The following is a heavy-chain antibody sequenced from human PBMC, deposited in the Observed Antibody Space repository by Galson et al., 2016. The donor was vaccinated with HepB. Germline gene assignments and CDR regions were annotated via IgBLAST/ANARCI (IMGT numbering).Heavy chain of an antibody. V-gene: IGHV3-21*04. CDR2: LPSVGTYI. D-gene: IGHD6-19*01. CDR1: GFTFSIYS. J-gene: IGHJ4*02. CDR3: ARRGILLSASGWGWGMDV. Sequence: SLRLSCAASGFTFSIYSLNWVRQAPGKGLEWVASLPSVGTYIYYADPVKGRFIISRDNAKNSLYLQMNSLRGEDTAVYYCARRGILLSASGWGWGMDVWGQGTLVTISS.